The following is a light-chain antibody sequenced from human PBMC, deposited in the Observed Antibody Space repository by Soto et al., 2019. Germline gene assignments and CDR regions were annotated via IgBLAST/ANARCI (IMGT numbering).Light chain of an antibody. CDR2: EVS. CDR1: SSDVGGYNY. CDR3: SSYAGSNLV. J-gene: IGLJ2*01. V-gene: IGLV2-8*01. Sequence: QAVVTQPPSASGSPGQSVTISCTGTSSDVGGYNYVSWYQQHPGKAPKVMIYEVSKRPSGVPDRFSGSKSGNTASLTVSGLQAEDEADYYCSSYAGSNLVFGGGTKLTV.